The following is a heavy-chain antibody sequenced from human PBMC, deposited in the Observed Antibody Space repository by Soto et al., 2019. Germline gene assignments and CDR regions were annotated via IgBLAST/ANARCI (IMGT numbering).Heavy chain of an antibody. CDR2: ISYSGTT. CDR3: ARDRGGPFYYYGMDV. V-gene: IGHV4-59*01. D-gene: IGHD3-16*01. CDR1: GDSISASY. Sequence: SKTLSLTCTFYGDSISASYWTWIRQPPGKGLEWIGYISYSGTTNYNPSLKSRVTLSVDTSKNQFSLNLSSVTAADTAAYYCARDRGGPFYYYGMDVWGQGTTVS. J-gene: IGHJ6*02.